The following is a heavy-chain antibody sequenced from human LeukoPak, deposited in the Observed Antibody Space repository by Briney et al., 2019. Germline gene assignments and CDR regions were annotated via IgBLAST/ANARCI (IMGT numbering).Heavy chain of an antibody. CDR3: ARVTGSIDY. Sequence: ASVKVSCRASGYTFTSYDINWVRQATGQGLEWMGWMNPKSGNTGYAQKFQGRVTMTRDTSISTAYMELGSLRSEDTAVYHCARVTGSIDYWGQGTLVTVSS. J-gene: IGHJ4*02. CDR2: MNPKSGNT. V-gene: IGHV1-8*01. CDR1: GYTFTSYD. D-gene: IGHD1-26*01.